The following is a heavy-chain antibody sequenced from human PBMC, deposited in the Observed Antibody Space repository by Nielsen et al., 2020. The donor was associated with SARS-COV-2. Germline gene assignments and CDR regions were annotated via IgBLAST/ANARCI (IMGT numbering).Heavy chain of an antibody. CDR3: ARQGWGNYFDY. CDR1: GGSISSSSYY. D-gene: IGHD1-26*01. J-gene: IGHJ4*02. V-gene: IGHV4-39*01. Sequence: GSLRLSCTVSGGSISSSSYYWGWIRQPPGKGLEWIGSIYYSGSTYYNPSLKSRVTISVDTSKNQFSLKLSSVTAADTAVYYCARQGWGNYFDYWGQGTLVTVSS. CDR2: IYYSGST.